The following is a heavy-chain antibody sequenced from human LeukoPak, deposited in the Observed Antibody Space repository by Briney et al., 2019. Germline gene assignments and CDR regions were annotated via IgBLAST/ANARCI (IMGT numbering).Heavy chain of an antibody. Sequence: ASVKVSCKPSGYTFIDHYLHWVRQAPGQGLESLGWIDPDTGDTNYPQKFQGRVTMTRDASSSTAYMELNRLRSDDTAVYYCARAGHNSNSGGYDFWGLGTLVTVSS. D-gene: IGHD3-22*01. J-gene: IGHJ4*02. CDR3: ARAGHNSNSGGYDF. V-gene: IGHV1-2*02. CDR1: GYTFIDHY. CDR2: IDPDTGDT.